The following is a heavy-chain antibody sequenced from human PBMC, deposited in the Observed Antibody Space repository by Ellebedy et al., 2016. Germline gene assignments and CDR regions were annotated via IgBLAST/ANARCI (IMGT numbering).Heavy chain of an antibody. V-gene: IGHV1-3*01. J-gene: IGHJ5*02. CDR3: ARDRSFLRGMQRNHGWFDP. CDR1: GYIFTNYV. D-gene: IGHD1-14*01. CDR2: INAGNGNT. Sequence: ASVKVSCKASGYIFTNYVVHWVRQAPGPRLEWMGWINAGNGNTKYSQKFQGRVTITRDTSASTAYMELSSLRSEDTAVYYCARDRSFLRGMQRNHGWFDPWGQGTLVTVSS.